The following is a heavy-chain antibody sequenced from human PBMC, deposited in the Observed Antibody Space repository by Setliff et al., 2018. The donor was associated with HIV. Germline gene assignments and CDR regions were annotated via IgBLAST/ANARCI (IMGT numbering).Heavy chain of an antibody. CDR3: ARSRGDIVMMVAAHWYFDL. J-gene: IGHJ2*01. CDR1: GGSISSYY. CDR2: IYYSGSS. V-gene: IGHV4-59*12. Sequence: SETLSLTCTVSGGSISSYYWSWIRQPPGKGLEWIGYIYYSGSSKNTPSLKSRVTISVDTPKNEFSLKLSSVTAADTAVYYCARSRGDIVMMVAAHWYFDLWGRGTLVTVSS. D-gene: IGHD2-15*01.